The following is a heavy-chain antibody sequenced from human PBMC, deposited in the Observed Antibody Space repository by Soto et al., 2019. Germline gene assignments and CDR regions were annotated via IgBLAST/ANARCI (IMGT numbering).Heavy chain of an antibody. CDR2: INHSGST. D-gene: IGHD2-21*02. Sequence: TSETLSLTCAVYGGSFSGYYWSWIRQPPGKGLEWIGEINHSGSTNYNPSLKSRVTISVDTSKNQFSLKLSSVTAADTAVYYCARSRKVVTAIQTAFDYWGQGTLVTVSS. CDR1: GGSFSGYY. J-gene: IGHJ4*02. CDR3: ARSRKVVTAIQTAFDY. V-gene: IGHV4-34*01.